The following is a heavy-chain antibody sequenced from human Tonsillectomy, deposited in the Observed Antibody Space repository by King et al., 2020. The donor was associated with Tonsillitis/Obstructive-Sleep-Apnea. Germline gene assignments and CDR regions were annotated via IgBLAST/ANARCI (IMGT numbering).Heavy chain of an antibody. CDR1: GGSFSGYY. CDR3: ARGGGELELRPWFDP. V-gene: IGHV4-34*01. Sequence: VQLQQWGAGLLKPSEPLSLTCAVYGGSFSGYYWSWIRQPPGKGLEWIGEINHSGSTNYNPSLKSRVTISVDTSKNQFSLKVSSVTAADTAVYYCARGGGELELRPWFDPWGQGTLVTVSS. D-gene: IGHD1-7*01. CDR2: INHSGST. J-gene: IGHJ5*02.